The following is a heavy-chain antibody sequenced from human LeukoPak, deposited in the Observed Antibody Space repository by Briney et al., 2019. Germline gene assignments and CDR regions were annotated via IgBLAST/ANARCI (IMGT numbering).Heavy chain of an antibody. CDR1: GFTFSTYG. D-gene: IGHD5-18*01. J-gene: IGHJ4*02. CDR2: ISTSGSVI. Sequence: GGSLRLSCAASGFTFSTYGMNWVRQAPGKGLEWVSSISTSGSVIYYADSVKGRFTISRDNSKNTLYLQMSSLRAEDTAVYYCAKDHMSSPVTYGYSFDSWGQGTLVTVSS. V-gene: IGHV3-21*04. CDR3: AKDHMSSPVTYGYSFDS.